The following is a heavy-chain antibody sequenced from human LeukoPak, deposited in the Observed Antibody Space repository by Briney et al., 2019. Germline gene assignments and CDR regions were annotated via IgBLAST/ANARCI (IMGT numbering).Heavy chain of an antibody. CDR3: ARSSSSWYPTFDS. J-gene: IGHJ4*02. CDR2: INPNSGGT. CDR1: GHTFTGYY. V-gene: IGHV1-2*02. D-gene: IGHD6-13*01. Sequence: ASVKVSCKASGHTFTGYYMRWVRQAPGQGLEWMGWINPNSGGTNYAQKFQGRVTMTRDTSISTAYMELSSLRSDDTAVFYCARSSSSWYPTFDSWGQGTLVTISS.